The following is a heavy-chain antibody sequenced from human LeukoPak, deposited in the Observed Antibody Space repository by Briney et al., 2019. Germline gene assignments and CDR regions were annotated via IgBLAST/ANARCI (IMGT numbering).Heavy chain of an antibody. V-gene: IGHV1-24*01. D-gene: IGHD3-16*01. CDR2: FDPEDGET. CDR3: ATYDYVWGSNNRYFDY. J-gene: IGHJ4*02. CDR1: GYTLTELS. Sequence: ASVKVSCKVSGYTLTELSMHWARQAPGKGLEWMGGFDPEDGETIYAQKFQGRVTMTEDTSTDTAYMELSSLRSEDTAVYYCATYDYVWGSNNRYFDYWGQGTLVTVSS.